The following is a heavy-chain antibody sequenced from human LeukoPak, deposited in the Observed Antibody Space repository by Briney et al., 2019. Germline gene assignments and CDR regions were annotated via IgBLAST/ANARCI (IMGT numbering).Heavy chain of an antibody. D-gene: IGHD1-14*01. V-gene: IGHV3-23*01. J-gene: IGHJ4*02. CDR2: ISGSGSST. CDR1: GFTFSSYA. Sequence: PGGSLRLFCAASGFTFSSYAMKWVRQAPGKGLEWVSAISGSGSSTYYADSVKGRFTISRDNSKNTLYLQMNSLRAEETAVYYCAKDISTNRDYWGQGTLVTVSS. CDR3: AKDISTNRDY.